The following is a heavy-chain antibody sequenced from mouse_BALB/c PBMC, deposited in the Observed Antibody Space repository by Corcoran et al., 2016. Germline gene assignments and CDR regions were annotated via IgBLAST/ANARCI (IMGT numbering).Heavy chain of an antibody. CDR2: INTYTGEP. J-gene: IGHJ4*01. CDR3: AREPYAMDY. CDR1: GYTFTNYG. V-gene: IGHV9-3-1*01. Sequence: QIQLVQSGPELKKPGETGKISCKASGYTFTNYGMNWVKQAPGKGLKWMGWINTYTGEPTYADDFKGRFTFSLETSASTAYLQINNLKNEDTATYFCAREPYAMDYWGQGTSVTVSS.